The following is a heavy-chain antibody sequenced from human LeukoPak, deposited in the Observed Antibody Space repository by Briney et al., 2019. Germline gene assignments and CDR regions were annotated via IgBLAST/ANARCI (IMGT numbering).Heavy chain of an antibody. J-gene: IGHJ5*02. CDR3: ATLPMISAPENNWFDP. V-gene: IGHV1-69-2*01. CDR2: VDPEDGET. D-gene: IGHD3/OR15-3a*01. Sequence: MXXXXXXXGKGVEXMXLVDPEDGETIYAEKFQGRVTITADTSTDTACMELSSLRSEDTAVYYCATLPMISAPENNWFDPWGQGTLVTVSS.